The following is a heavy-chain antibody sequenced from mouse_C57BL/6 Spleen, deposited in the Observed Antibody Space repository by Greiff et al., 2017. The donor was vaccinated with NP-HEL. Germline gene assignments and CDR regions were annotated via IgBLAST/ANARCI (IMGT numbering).Heavy chain of an antibody. Sequence: QVQLQQPGAELVKPGASVKLSCKASGYTFTSYWMQWVKQRPGQGLEWIGEIDPSDSYTNYNQKFKGKATLTVDTSSSTAYMQLSSLTSEDSAVYYCARTLHSSNYAMDYWGQGTSVTVSS. V-gene: IGHV1-50*01. CDR1: GYTFTSYW. CDR2: IDPSDSYT. D-gene: IGHD3-1*01. CDR3: ARTLHSSNYAMDY. J-gene: IGHJ4*01.